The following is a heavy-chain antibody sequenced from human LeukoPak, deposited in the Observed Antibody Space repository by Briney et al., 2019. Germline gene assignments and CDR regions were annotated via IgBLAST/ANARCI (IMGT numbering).Heavy chain of an antibody. CDR2: INHSGST. CDR1: GGSFSGYY. CDR3: ARDKTYYYGSGKEGDWFDP. J-gene: IGHJ5*02. V-gene: IGHV4-34*01. Sequence: PSETLSLTCAVYGGSFSGYYWSWIRQPPGKGLEWIGEINHSGSTNYNPSLKSRVTISVDTSKNQFSLKLSSVTAPDTAVYYCARDKTYYYGSGKEGDWFDPWGQGTLVTVSS. D-gene: IGHD3-10*01.